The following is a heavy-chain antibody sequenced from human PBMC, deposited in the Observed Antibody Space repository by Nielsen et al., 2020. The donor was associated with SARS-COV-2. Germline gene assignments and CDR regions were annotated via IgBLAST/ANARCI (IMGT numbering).Heavy chain of an antibody. J-gene: IGHJ4*02. CDR3: ARDSSGTYRRVDY. V-gene: IGHV1-18*01. CDR1: GYTFTNYA. CDR2: ISAYNGNT. D-gene: IGHD3-22*01. Sequence: ASVKVSCKASGYTFTNYAVGWVRQAPGEGLEWVGWISAYNGNTNYAQRYQGRLTMTTDTSTSTTYMDLSSLRSDDTAVYYCARDSSGTYRRVDYWGQGTLVTVSS.